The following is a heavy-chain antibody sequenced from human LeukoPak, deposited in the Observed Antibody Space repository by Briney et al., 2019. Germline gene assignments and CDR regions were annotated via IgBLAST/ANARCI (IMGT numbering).Heavy chain of an antibody. J-gene: IGHJ4*02. Sequence: ASVKVSCKASGYTFTIYGIGWVRQAPGQGNEWMGWISANNGNINYAKKLHVRVSMTTDTSTTTASLELRRLRFNDPAASYCARDDWLGYCSGGSCLVDYWGQGTLVTVSS. CDR1: GYTFTIYG. D-gene: IGHD2-15*01. CDR3: ARDDWLGYCSGGSCLVDY. V-gene: IGHV1-18*01. CDR2: ISANNGNI.